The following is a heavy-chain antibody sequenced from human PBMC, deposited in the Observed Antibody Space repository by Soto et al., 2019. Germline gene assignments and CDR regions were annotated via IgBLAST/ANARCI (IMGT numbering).Heavy chain of an antibody. V-gene: IGHV4-59*01. J-gene: IGHJ4*02. CDR1: GGSISSYY. CDR3: ARGITIFEGYFDY. CDR2: IYYSGST. Sequence: SETLSLTCTVSGGSISSYYWSWIRQPPGKGLEWIGYIYYSGSTNYNPSLKSRVTISVDTSKDQFSLKLSSVTAADTAVYYCARGITIFEGYFDYWGQGTLVTVSS. D-gene: IGHD3-3*01.